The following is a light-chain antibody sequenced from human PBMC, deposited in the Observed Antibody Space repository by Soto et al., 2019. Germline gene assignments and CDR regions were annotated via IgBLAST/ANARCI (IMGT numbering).Light chain of an antibody. CDR2: GAS. Sequence: EVVMTQSPATLSVSPGERATLSCRASETVATNLAWYQQKPGQAPRLLISGASTRAAGISDRFRGSGSGTEFTLTISSLRSEDFATYFCQQSFDFPWTFGQGTKVEIK. J-gene: IGKJ1*01. CDR3: QQSFDFPWT. CDR1: ETVATN. V-gene: IGKV3-15*01.